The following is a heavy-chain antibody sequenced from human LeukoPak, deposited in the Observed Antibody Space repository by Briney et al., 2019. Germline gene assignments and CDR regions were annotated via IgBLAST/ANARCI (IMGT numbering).Heavy chain of an antibody. V-gene: IGHV3-7*03. D-gene: IGHD2-15*01. J-gene: IGHJ3*02. CDR1: GFTFSGFW. CDR3: ARDSFDAFDI. Sequence: GGSLRLSCAVSGFTFSGFWMSWSRQAPGKGLEWVASINSDGSEGYYADVVKGRFTISRENAKNSLYLQMNSLRAEDTAVYYCARDSFDAFDIWGQGTMVTVSS. CDR2: INSDGSEG.